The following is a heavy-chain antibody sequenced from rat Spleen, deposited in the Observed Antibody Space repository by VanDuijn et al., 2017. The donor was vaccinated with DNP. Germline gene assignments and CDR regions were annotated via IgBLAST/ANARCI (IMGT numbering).Heavy chain of an antibody. J-gene: IGHJ4*01. D-gene: IGHD1-5*01. CDR3: ARRRSYAMDA. CDR2: ISPSGGST. Sequence: EVQLVESGGGLVQPGRSLKLSCAASGFTFSNYDMAWVRQAPTKGLEWVASISPSGGSTYYRDSVKGRFTVSRDNAKSSLYLQMDSLRSEDTATYYCARRRSYAMDAWGQGTSVTVSS. CDR1: GFTFSNYD. V-gene: IGHV5-25*01.